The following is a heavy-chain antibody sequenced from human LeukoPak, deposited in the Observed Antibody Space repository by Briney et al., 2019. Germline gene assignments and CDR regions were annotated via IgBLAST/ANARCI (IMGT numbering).Heavy chain of an antibody. V-gene: IGHV4-34*01. D-gene: IGHD2-2*03. CDR1: GFTFSSYA. J-gene: IGHJ4*02. CDR3: ARARGYCSSTSCTKTSPDY. CDR2: INHSGST. Sequence: GSLRLSCAASGFTFSSYAMSWVRQPPGKGLEWIGEINHSGSTNYNPSLKSRVTISVDTSKNQFSLKLSSVTAADTAVYYCARARGYCSSTSCTKTSPDYWGQGTLVTVSS.